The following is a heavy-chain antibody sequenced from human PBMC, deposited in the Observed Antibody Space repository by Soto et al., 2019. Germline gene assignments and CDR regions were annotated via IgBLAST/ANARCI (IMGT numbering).Heavy chain of an antibody. CDR2: IIPILGIA. D-gene: IGHD3-9*01. CDR1: GGTFSSYT. CDR3: ARDLYDILTGYYSYYYYYGMDV. V-gene: IGHV1-69*04. J-gene: IGHJ6*02. Sequence: ASVKVSCKASGGTFSSYTISWVRQAPEQGLEWMGRIIPILGIANYAQKFQGRVTITADKSTSTAYMELSSLRSEDTAVYYCARDLYDILTGYYSYYYYYGMDVWGQGTTVTVSS.